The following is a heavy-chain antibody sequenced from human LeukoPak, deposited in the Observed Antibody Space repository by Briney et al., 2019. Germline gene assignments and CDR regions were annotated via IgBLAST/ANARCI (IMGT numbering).Heavy chain of an antibody. J-gene: IGHJ3*02. D-gene: IGHD4-17*01. Sequence: GESLKISCQGSGYSFTSYWIGWVRQMPGKGPEWMGIIYPGDSDTRYSPSFQGQVTISADKSISTAYLQWSSLKASDTAMYYCASLNDYGDYVAAFDIWGQGTMVTVSS. CDR1: GYSFTSYW. CDR3: ASLNDYGDYVAAFDI. V-gene: IGHV5-51*01. CDR2: IYPGDSDT.